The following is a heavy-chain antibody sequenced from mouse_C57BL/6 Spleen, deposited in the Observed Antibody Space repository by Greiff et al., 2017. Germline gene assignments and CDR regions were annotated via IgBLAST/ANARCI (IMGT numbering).Heavy chain of an antibody. D-gene: IGHD1-1*01. CDR3: ARSGLWVVPDYFDY. CDR1: GYTFTSYW. Sequence: QVQLQQPGAELVKPGASVKLSCKASGYTFTSYWMQWVKQRPGQGLEWIGEIDPSDSYTNYNQKFKGKATLTVDTSSSTAYMQLSSLTSEDSAVYYCARSGLWVVPDYFDYWGQGTTLTVSA. J-gene: IGHJ2*01. V-gene: IGHV1-50*01. CDR2: IDPSDSYT.